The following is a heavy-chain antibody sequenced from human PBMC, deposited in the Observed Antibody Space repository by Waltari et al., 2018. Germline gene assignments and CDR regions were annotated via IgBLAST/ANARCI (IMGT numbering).Heavy chain of an antibody. V-gene: IGHV4-61*02. Sequence: QVQLQESGPRLVKPSETLSLTCTVSGDSISRGAHHWNWIRQPAGKEMEWIGRIYTNGKTNYNPSLKSRVSISVDTAKNQFSLNLNSVTAADTAVYYCARSRGGGSFSFSLDYWGQGTLVTVSS. CDR1: GDSISRGAHH. D-gene: IGHD3-10*01. J-gene: IGHJ4*02. CDR3: ARSRGGGSFSFSLDY. CDR2: IYTNGKT.